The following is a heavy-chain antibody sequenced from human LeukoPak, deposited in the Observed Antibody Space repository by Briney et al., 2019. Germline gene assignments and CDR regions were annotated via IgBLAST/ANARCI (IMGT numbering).Heavy chain of an antibody. V-gene: IGHV3-7*01. Sequence: PGGSLRLSCAASGFTFTDHWMSWVRQAPGKGLEWVANIKKDGSEKYYVDSMKGRFTISRDNAKNSLYLQMNSLRAEDTAVYYCARDRYNWNDRSRAFDIWGQGTMVTVSS. J-gene: IGHJ3*02. CDR1: GFTFTDHW. D-gene: IGHD1-20*01. CDR3: ARDRYNWNDRSRAFDI. CDR2: IKKDGSEK.